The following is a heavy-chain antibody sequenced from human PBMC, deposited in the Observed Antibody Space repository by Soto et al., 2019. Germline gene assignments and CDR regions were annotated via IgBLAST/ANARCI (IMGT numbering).Heavy chain of an antibody. CDR3: ARGIVGATKDAFDI. Sequence: QVQLVQSGAEEKKPGASVKVSCKASGYTFTSYAMHWVRQAHGQRLEWMGWINAGNGNTKYSQKFQGRVTITRDTSASTAYMELSSLRSEDTAVYYCARGIVGATKDAFDIWGQGTMVTVSS. CDR2: INAGNGNT. J-gene: IGHJ3*02. V-gene: IGHV1-3*05. CDR1: GYTFTSYA. D-gene: IGHD1-26*01.